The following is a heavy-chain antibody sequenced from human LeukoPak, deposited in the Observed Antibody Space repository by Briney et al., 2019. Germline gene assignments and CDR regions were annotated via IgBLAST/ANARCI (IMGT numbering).Heavy chain of an antibody. Sequence: PSETLSLTCAVYGGSFSGYYWSWIRQPPGKGLEWIGEINHSGSTNYNPSLKSRVTISVDTSKNQFSLKLSSVTAADTAVYYCARGGGRWLQFPYFDYWGQGTLVTVSS. J-gene: IGHJ4*02. D-gene: IGHD5-24*01. CDR2: INHSGST. CDR1: GGSFSGYY. V-gene: IGHV4-34*01. CDR3: ARGGGRWLQFPYFDY.